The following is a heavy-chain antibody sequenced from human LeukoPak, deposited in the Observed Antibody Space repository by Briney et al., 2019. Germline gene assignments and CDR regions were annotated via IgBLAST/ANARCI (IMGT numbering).Heavy chain of an antibody. CDR2: INPNSGGT. J-gene: IGHJ4*02. CDR1: GYTFTGYH. D-gene: IGHD1-1*01. CDR3: ARHGVGTLDY. V-gene: IGHV1-2*02. Sequence: GASVKVSGKASGYTFTGYHMHWVRQAPGQGLEWVGWINPNSGGTNFAQKFQGRVTMTRDTSISTAYMEMSRLRSDDTAVFYCARHGVGTLDYWGQGTLVTVSS.